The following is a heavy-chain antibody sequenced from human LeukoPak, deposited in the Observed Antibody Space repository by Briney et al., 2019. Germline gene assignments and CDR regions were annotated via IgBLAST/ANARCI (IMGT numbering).Heavy chain of an antibody. D-gene: IGHD3-22*01. J-gene: IGHJ2*01. CDR1: GASISLYY. V-gene: IGHV4-4*07. Sequence: SDTLSLTCSVSGASISLYYWSWVRQTAGKRPEWIGRVHATGTTNYNPSLRSRVSLSVDTFKKQFSLKLNSVTAADTAVYYCARVLGSSGYAGDWRFDLWGRGTLVTVSS. CDR3: ARVLGSSGYAGDWRFDL. CDR2: VHATGTT.